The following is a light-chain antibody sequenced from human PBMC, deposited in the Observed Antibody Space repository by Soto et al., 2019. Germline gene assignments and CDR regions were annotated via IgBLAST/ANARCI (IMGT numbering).Light chain of an antibody. CDR3: SSYTSSGALV. J-gene: IGLJ3*02. CDR1: SSDVGGYNY. CDR2: DVS. V-gene: IGLV2-14*01. Sequence: QSALTQPASVSGSPGQSITISCTGTSSDVGGYNYVSWYQQHPGKAPKLMIYDVSNRPSGVSNRFSGSKSGNTASLTISWLQAEDEADYYCSSYTSSGALVFGGGTKVTVL.